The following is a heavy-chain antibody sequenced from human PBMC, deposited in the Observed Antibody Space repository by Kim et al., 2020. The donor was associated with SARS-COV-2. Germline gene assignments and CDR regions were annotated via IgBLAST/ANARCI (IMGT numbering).Heavy chain of an antibody. CDR1: GFTFSSYG. V-gene: IGHV3-30*18. CDR2: ISYDGSNK. D-gene: IGHD6-19*01. CDR3: AKGRIAVAGTPMNY. Sequence: GGSLRRSCAASGFTFSSYGMHWVRQAPGKGLEWVAVISYDGSNKYYADSVKGRFTISRDNSKNTLYLQMSSLRAEDTAIYYCAKGRIAVAGTPMNYWGQGTLVTVSS. J-gene: IGHJ4*02.